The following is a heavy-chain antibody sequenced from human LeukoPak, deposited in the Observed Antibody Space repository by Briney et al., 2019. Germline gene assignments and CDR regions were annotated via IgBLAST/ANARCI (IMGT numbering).Heavy chain of an antibody. Sequence: GESLQISCKGSGYSFTSYWIGWVRQMPGKGLEWMGIIYPDDSDTRYSPSFQGQVTISADKSISTAYLQWSTLRASDTAIYYCARHSYDSSDFHYMDVWGKGTTVTISS. CDR1: GYSFTSYW. J-gene: IGHJ6*03. D-gene: IGHD3-22*01. CDR3: ARHSYDSSDFHYMDV. CDR2: IYPDDSDT. V-gene: IGHV5-51*01.